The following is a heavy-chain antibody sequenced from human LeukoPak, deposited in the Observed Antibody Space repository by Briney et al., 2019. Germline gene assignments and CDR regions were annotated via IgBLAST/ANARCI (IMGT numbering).Heavy chain of an antibody. CDR1: GFTFSSYW. CDR3: ARDPGFGSSWYFDY. D-gene: IGHD6-13*01. Sequence: PGGSLRLSCPTSGFTFSSYWMSWVRHVPGKGLEWVANIKQDGSEKYYVDSVKGRFTISRDNTRNSLYLQMNSLRAEDTAVYYCARDPGFGSSWYFDYWGQGTLVTVSS. J-gene: IGHJ4*02. V-gene: IGHV3-7*03. CDR2: IKQDGSEK.